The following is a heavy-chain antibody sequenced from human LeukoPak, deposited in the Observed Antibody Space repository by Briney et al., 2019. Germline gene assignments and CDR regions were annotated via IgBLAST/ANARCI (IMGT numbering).Heavy chain of an antibody. Sequence: ASVKVSCKASGYTFTSYGISWVRQAPGQGLEWMGWISAYNGKTNYAQKLQGRVTMTTDTSTSTAYMELRSLRSDDTAVYYCARGAGDYDFWSGYYVYYYYYGMDVWGQGTTVTVSS. CDR3: ARGAGDYDFWSGYYVYYYYYGMDV. J-gene: IGHJ6*02. CDR2: ISAYNGKT. CDR1: GYTFTSYG. V-gene: IGHV1-18*01. D-gene: IGHD3-3*01.